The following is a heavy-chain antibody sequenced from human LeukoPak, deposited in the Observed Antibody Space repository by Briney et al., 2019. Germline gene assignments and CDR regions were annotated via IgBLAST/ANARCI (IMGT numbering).Heavy chain of an antibody. V-gene: IGHV3-21*01. CDR3: ARESYDSSGYYYGGGFDY. Sequence: GGSLRLSCAASGFTFSTYSMNWVRQAPGKGLEWVSSISSSGSYIYYADSVKGRFTISRDNAKNTLYLQMNSLRAEDTAVYYCARESYDSSGYYYGGGFDYWGQGTLVTVSS. CDR1: GFTFSTYS. CDR2: ISSSGSYI. J-gene: IGHJ4*02. D-gene: IGHD3-22*01.